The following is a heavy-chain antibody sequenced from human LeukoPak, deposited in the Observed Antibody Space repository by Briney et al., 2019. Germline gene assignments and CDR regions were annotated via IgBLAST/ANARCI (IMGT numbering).Heavy chain of an antibody. CDR1: GFTFSSYW. Sequence: GGSLRLSCAASGFTFSSYWMHWVRQAPGKGLVWVSRINSDGCSTNYADSVKGRFTISRDNAKNTLYLQVKSLRAEDAAVYYCARGPSGWGSLDSWGQGTLVTVSS. V-gene: IGHV3-74*01. D-gene: IGHD7-27*01. CDR3: ARGPSGWGSLDS. CDR2: INSDGCST. J-gene: IGHJ4*02.